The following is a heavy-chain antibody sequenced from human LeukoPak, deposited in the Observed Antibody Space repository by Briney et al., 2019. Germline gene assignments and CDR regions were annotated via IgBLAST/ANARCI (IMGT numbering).Heavy chain of an antibody. J-gene: IGHJ4*02. D-gene: IGHD2-21*01. Sequence: SETLSLTCTVSGGSISSSSYYWGWIRQPPGKGLDWIGSMYYSGSTYYNPSLKSRVTISVDTSKNQFSLKLSSVTAADTAVYYCARHRILWWGTAGLNFDYWGQGTLVTVSS. CDR1: GGSISSSSYY. V-gene: IGHV4-39*01. CDR3: ARHRILWWGTAGLNFDY. CDR2: MYYSGST.